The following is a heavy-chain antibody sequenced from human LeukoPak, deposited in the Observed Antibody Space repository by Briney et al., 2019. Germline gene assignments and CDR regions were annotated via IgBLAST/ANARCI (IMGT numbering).Heavy chain of an antibody. V-gene: IGHV4-38-2*01. CDR3: ARNATYPFDS. J-gene: IGHJ4*02. Sequence: PSETLSLTCAVSGYSISSDCYWGWIRPPPGKGLEWIGSIYHSGSTSYNPSLKSRVTISVDTSKNQFSLKLTSVTAADSAVYYCARNATYPFDSWGQGTLVTVSS. CDR1: GYSISSDCY. CDR2: IYHSGST.